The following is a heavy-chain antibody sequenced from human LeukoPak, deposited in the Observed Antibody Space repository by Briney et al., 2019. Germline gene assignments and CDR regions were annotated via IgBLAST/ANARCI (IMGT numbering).Heavy chain of an antibody. Sequence: PGGSLRLSCAASGFTFSSYGMHWVRQAPGKALEWVALISYDGSNEYYADSVRGRFTISRDNSKFTLYMQMNSLRAEDTAVYYCARVRAGYCTSTSCYTGMDVWGQGTTVTVSS. CDR2: ISYDGSNE. D-gene: IGHD2-2*01. CDR1: GFTFSSYG. V-gene: IGHV3-30*03. CDR3: ARVRAGYCTSTSCYTGMDV. J-gene: IGHJ6*02.